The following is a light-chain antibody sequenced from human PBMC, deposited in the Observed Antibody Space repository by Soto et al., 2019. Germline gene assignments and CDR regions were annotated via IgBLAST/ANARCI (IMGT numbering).Light chain of an antibody. Sequence: QSALTQPASVSGSPGQSITISCTGTSSDIGAYNFSWYQQLPGKAPKVMIYDVSNRPSGVSDRFSGSKSGNTASLTISGLQAEDEADYYCNSYTHSSADVFGTGTKLTVL. V-gene: IGLV2-14*03. CDR2: DVS. J-gene: IGLJ1*01. CDR3: NSYTHSSADV. CDR1: SSDIGAYN.